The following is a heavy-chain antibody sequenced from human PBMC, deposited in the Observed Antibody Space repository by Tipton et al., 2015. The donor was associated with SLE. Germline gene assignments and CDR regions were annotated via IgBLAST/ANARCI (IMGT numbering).Heavy chain of an antibody. CDR3: ARIPRISRPYYMGV. V-gene: IGHV3-11*04. CDR1: GFTFSDYY. CDR2: ISTRGSTI. Sequence: GSLRLSCTASGFTFSDYYMTWIRQAPGKGLEWVSYISTRGSTIYYADSVKGRFTISRDNAKNSLYLQMNILRADDTAVYYCARIPRISRPYYMGVGGKGTAVTVSS. J-gene: IGHJ6*03.